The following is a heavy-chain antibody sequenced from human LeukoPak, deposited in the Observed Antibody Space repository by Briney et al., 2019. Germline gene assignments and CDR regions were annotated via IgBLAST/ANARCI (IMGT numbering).Heavy chain of an antibody. CDR2: IYSGGST. J-gene: IGHJ4*02. Sequence: GGSLRLSCAASGFSVTSNYISWVRQAPGKGLEWVSVIYSGGSTHYADSVKGRFTISRDNSKNTLYLQMNSLRVEDTAIYYCARGRGGAYNSGYWGQGTLVTVSS. D-gene: IGHD5-24*01. CDR3: ARGRGGAYNSGY. CDR1: GFSVTSNY. V-gene: IGHV3-53*01.